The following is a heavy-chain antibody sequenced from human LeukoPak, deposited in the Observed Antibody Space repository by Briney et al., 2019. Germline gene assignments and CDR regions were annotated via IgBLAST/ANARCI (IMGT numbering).Heavy chain of an antibody. Sequence: SVKVSCKASGGIFSSCDISWVRQAPGQGLEWMGGIIPIFGTANYAQKFQGRVTINTDESTSTTYMELSSLTCGDTAVYYCARDEINMVRGVFPGYWGQGTLVTVSS. V-gene: IGHV1-69*05. CDR3: ARDEINMVRGVFPGY. CDR1: GGIFSSCD. D-gene: IGHD3-10*01. CDR2: IIPIFGTA. J-gene: IGHJ4*02.